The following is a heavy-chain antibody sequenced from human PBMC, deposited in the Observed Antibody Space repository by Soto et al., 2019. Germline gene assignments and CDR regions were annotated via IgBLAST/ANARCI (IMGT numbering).Heavy chain of an antibody. V-gene: IGHV4-4*02. CDR2: IYHSGST. J-gene: IGHJ6*02. CDR3: ARGCIPGGQDYFGLDV. CDR1: GGSISSSNW. D-gene: IGHD3-10*01. Sequence: QVQLQESGPGLVKPSGTLSLTCAVSGGSISSSNWWSWVRQPPGKGLEWIGEIYHSGSTNYNPSLKGRVPISVDKSKDQFPPKLSPVAGAGTGVYFCARGCIPGGQDYFGLDVWGQGTTVTVSS.